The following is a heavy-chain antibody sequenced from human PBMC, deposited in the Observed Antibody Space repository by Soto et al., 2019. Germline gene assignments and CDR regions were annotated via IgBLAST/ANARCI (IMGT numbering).Heavy chain of an antibody. CDR1: GGSFSGYY. J-gene: IGHJ4*02. CDR2: INHSGST. V-gene: IGHV4-34*01. D-gene: IGHD4-17*01. Sequence: QVQLQQWGAGLLKPSETLSLTCAVYGGSFSGYYWSWIRQPPGKGLEWIGEINHSGSTNYNPSLKSRITISVDTTKNQFSRKLSSVTAADTAVYYCARGLDDYGDYVAYWGQGTLVTVSS. CDR3: ARGLDDYGDYVAY.